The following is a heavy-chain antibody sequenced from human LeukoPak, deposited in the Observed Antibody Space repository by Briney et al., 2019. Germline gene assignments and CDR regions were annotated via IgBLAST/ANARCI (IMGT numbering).Heavy chain of an antibody. Sequence: GGSLRLSCAASGFTFSSYAMHWVRQAPGKGLEWVAVISYDGSNKYYADSVKGRFTISRDNSKNTLYLQMNSLRAEDTAVYCCAARITTWGQGTLVTVSS. J-gene: IGHJ5*02. CDR3: AARITT. D-gene: IGHD3-10*01. CDR1: GFTFSSYA. V-gene: IGHV3-30-3*01. CDR2: ISYDGSNK.